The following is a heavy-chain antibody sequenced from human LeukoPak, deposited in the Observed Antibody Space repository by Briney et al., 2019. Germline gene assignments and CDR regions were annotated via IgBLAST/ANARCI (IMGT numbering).Heavy chain of an antibody. J-gene: IGHJ6*02. D-gene: IGHD1-14*01. Sequence: GASVKVSCTASGGTFSSYAFNWVRQAPGQGLEWMGKIVPVHDTPNCAQQFQGRVTISADTSTSTAYLELSSLRSEDTAVYYCAREGRITTPDTIYFYFGLDLWGQGTTVTVSS. CDR3: AREGRITTPDTIYFYFGLDL. CDR2: IVPVHDTP. CDR1: GGTFSSYA. V-gene: IGHV1-69*04.